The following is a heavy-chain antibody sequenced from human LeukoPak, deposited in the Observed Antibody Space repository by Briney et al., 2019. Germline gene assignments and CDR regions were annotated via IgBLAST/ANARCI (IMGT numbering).Heavy chain of an antibody. CDR1: GFTVTTKY. D-gene: IGHD3-10*01. Sequence: PGGSLRLSCAASGFTVTTKYMNWVRQAPGKGLEWVSILYSGDTTYYADSVKGRFTVSRDSSKNTLYLHINSLRAEDTAVYYCARVGDHYHWYLDLWGRGALVTAPS. J-gene: IGHJ2*01. V-gene: IGHV3-53*01. CDR3: ARVGDHYHWYLDL. CDR2: LYSGDTT.